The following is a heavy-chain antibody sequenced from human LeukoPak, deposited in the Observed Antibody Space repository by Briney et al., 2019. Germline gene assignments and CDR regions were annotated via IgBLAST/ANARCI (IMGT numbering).Heavy chain of an antibody. V-gene: IGHV1-8*03. CDR3: ARGAVAVAGPLDWYYDYYMDV. CDR2: MNPKSGNT. D-gene: IGHD6-19*01. Sequence: ASVKVSCKASGYTFTNYDINWVRQAPGQGLEWMGWMNPKSGNTDYAQKFQGRVTITWNTSISTAYMELSSLRSEDTAVYYCARGAVAVAGPLDWYYDYYMDVWGKGTTVTVSS. J-gene: IGHJ6*03. CDR1: GYTFTNYD.